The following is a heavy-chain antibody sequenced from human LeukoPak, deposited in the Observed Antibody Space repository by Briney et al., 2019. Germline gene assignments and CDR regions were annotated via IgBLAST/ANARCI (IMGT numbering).Heavy chain of an antibody. D-gene: IGHD6-6*01. CDR1: GFTFSSYG. J-gene: IGHJ4*02. CDR3: AKGGSSSGGEEKFDY. CDR2: IRYDGSNK. V-gene: IGHV3-30*02. Sequence: GGSLRLSCAASGFTFSSYGMHWVRQAPGKGLEWVAFIRYDGSNKYYADSVKGRFTISRDNSKNSLYLQMNSLRTEDTALYYCAKGGSSSGGEEKFDYWGQGTLVTVSS.